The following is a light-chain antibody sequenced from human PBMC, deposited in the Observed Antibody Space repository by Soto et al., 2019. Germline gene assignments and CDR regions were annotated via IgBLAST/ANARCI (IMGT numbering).Light chain of an antibody. Sequence: ETVMTQSPATLSVSPGERATLSCRASRNVGSKLAWYQQKPGQAPGLLISDASTRATGIPARFSGSGSGTEFTLTISSLQSEDFAVYYCQQYSDWKTFGQGTKLEIK. V-gene: IGKV3-15*01. CDR3: QQYSDWKT. CDR1: RNVGSK. CDR2: DAS. J-gene: IGKJ2*01.